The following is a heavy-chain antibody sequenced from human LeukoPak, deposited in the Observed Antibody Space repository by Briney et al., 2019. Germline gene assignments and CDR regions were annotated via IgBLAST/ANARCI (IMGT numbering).Heavy chain of an antibody. Sequence: SETLSLTCTVSGLSISIYYSSWLRQPAGKALEWIGCIFTSGSTNYNPTLKSRVTMSVDTYKNQFSLKLSSVTAADTAVYYCAREDYGANNWLDPWGQGTLVTVSS. CDR2: IFTSGST. CDR3: AREDYGANNWLDP. J-gene: IGHJ5*02. D-gene: IGHD4-17*01. CDR1: GLSISIYY. V-gene: IGHV4-4*07.